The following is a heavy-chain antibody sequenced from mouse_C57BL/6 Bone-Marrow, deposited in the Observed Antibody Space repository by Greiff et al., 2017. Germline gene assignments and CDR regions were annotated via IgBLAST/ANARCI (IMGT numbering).Heavy chain of an antibody. Sequence: QVQLQQPGAELVKPGASVKLSCKASGYTFTGYWMHWVKQRPGQGLEWIGMIHPNSGSTNYNEKFKSKATLTVDKSSSTAYMQLSSLTSEDSAVYYCARNGYYYGSSWFAYWGQGTLVTVSA. J-gene: IGHJ3*01. D-gene: IGHD1-1*01. CDR2: IHPNSGST. V-gene: IGHV1-64*01. CDR1: GYTFTGYW. CDR3: ARNGYYYGSSWFAY.